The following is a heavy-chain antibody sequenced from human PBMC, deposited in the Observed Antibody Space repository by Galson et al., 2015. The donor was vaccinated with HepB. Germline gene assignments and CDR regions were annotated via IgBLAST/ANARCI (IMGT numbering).Heavy chain of an antibody. Sequence: SETLSLTCAVYGGSFSGYYWSWIRQPPGKGLEWIGEINHSGSTNSNPSLKSRVTISVDTSKNQFSLKLSSVTAADTAVYYCARVRGFYYYDSSGYHDYWGQGTLVTVSS. CDR1: GGSFSGYY. D-gene: IGHD3-22*01. CDR2: INHSGST. V-gene: IGHV4-34*01. J-gene: IGHJ4*02. CDR3: ARVRGFYYYDSSGYHDY.